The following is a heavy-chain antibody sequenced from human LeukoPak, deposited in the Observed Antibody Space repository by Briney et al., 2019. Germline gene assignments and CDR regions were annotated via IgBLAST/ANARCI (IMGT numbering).Heavy chain of an antibody. D-gene: IGHD6-19*01. J-gene: IGHJ5*02. CDR3: ARGAVAHLYWFDP. Sequence: GGSLRLSCAASGFTFSTSWMSWVRQAPEKGLEWVSYISSSSSTIYYADSVKGRFTISRDNAKNSLYLQMNSLRAEDTAVYYCARGAVAHLYWFDPWGQGTLVTVSS. V-gene: IGHV3-48*01. CDR2: ISSSSSTI. CDR1: GFTFSTSW.